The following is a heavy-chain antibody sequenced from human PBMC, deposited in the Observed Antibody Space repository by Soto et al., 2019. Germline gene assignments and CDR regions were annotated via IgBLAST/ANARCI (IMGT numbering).Heavy chain of an antibody. CDR3: AKETLDRPAAIRVYDFWSGYYPYFDY. V-gene: IGHV3-74*01. J-gene: IGHJ4*02. CDR2: INTDGSDT. D-gene: IGHD3-3*01. CDR1: AFTFSTYW. Sequence: GGSLRLSCAASAFTFSTYWMHWVRQAPGKGLVWISRINTDGSDTTYADSVKGRFTISRDNSKNTLYLQMNSLRAEDTAVYYCAKETLDRPAAIRVYDFWSGYYPYFDYWGQGTLVTVSS.